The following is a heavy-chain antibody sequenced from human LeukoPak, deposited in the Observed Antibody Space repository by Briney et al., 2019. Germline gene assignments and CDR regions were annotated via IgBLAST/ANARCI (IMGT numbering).Heavy chain of an antibody. D-gene: IGHD3-22*01. Sequence: SETLSLTCTVSGGSISSYYWSWIRQPPGKGLEWIGYIYYSGTTYYNPSLKSRVTISMDTSKNQFSLRLTSVTAADTAVYYCARVRGYDSSGSDYWGQGTLVTVSS. V-gene: IGHV4-59*01. CDR3: ARVRGYDSSGSDY. J-gene: IGHJ4*02. CDR2: IYYSGTT. CDR1: GGSISSYY.